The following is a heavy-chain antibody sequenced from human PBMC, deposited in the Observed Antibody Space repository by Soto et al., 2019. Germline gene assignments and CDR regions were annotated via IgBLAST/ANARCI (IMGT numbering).Heavy chain of an antibody. CDR2: ISVNSGNT. J-gene: IGHJ4*02. CDR3: AGGIRVVQGFDY. Sequence: QVQLVQSGAEVKKPGASVKVSCKASGDTFASYGISWVRQAPGQGLEWMGWISVNSGNTNYAQNFQGRVTMTTDTSTTTVFMELRSLRSDDTAVYYCAGGIRVVQGFDYWGQGTLVTVSS. V-gene: IGHV1-18*01. CDR1: GDTFASYG. D-gene: IGHD2-2*01.